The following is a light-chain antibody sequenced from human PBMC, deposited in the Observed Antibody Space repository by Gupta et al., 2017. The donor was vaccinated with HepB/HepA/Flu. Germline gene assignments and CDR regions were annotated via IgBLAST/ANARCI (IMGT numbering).Light chain of an antibody. CDR1: QTISASD. CDR3: QQCGSAPPPT. J-gene: IGKJ1*01. V-gene: IGKV3-20*01. CDR2: GIS. Sequence: IVLTQSPGTLSLSPGESATLSCRASQTISASDVAWYQQKPGQAPRLLIYGISSRATGIPDRYSGGGYKTAFTLTMSIRELEDIAVYYCQQCGSAPPPTFGPGTKVEIK.